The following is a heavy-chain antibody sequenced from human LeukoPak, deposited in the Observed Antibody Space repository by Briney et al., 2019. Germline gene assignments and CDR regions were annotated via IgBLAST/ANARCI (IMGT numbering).Heavy chain of an antibody. V-gene: IGHV3-30*02. CDR3: AKDTTPPKAGFDP. Sequence: PGGSLRLPCAASGFTFSSYGMNGVRQAPGKGLEWVAFIRYDGSNKYYADSVKGRFTISRDNSKNTLYLQMNSLRAEDTAVYYCAKDTTPPKAGFDPWGQGTLVTVSS. J-gene: IGHJ5*02. D-gene: IGHD1-14*01. CDR1: GFTFSSYG. CDR2: IRYDGSNK.